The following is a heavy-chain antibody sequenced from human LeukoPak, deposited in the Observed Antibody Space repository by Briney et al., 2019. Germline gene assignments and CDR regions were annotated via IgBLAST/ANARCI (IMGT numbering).Heavy chain of an antibody. J-gene: IGHJ5*02. CDR2: ISYDGSNK. CDR3: AKDLRGSLTFDP. CDR1: GFIFSSYG. V-gene: IGHV3-30*18. Sequence: GRSLRLSCAASGFIFSSYGMHWVRQAPGKGLEWVAVISYDGSNKYYADSVKGRFTISRDNSKNTLYLQMNSLRAEDTAVYYCAKDLRGSLTFDPWGQGTLVTVSS.